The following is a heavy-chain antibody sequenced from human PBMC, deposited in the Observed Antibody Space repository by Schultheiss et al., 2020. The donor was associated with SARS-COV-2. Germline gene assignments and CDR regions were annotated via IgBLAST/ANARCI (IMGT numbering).Heavy chain of an antibody. CDR3: ARQAVVVLGWFDP. Sequence: SETLSLTCTVSGGSISSYYWSWIRQPPGKGLEWIGYIYYSGSTNYNPSLKSRVTISVDKSKNHFSLKLSSVTAADTAVYYCARQAVVVLGWFDPWGQGTLVTVSS. CDR2: IYYSGST. V-gene: IGHV4-59*08. CDR1: GGSISSYY. D-gene: IGHD2-15*01. J-gene: IGHJ5*02.